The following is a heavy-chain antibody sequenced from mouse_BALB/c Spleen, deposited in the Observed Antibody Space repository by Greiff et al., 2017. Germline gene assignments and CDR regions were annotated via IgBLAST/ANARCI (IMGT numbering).Heavy chain of an antibody. CDR2: ISYDGSN. CDR3: ARGEALDY. Sequence: ESGPGLVKPSQSLSLTCSVTGYSITSGYYWNWIRQFPGNKLEWMGYISYDGSNNYNPSLKNRISITRDTSKNQFFLKLNSVTTEDTATYYCARGEALDYWGQGTTLTVSS. CDR1: GYSITSGYY. V-gene: IGHV3-6*02. J-gene: IGHJ2*01.